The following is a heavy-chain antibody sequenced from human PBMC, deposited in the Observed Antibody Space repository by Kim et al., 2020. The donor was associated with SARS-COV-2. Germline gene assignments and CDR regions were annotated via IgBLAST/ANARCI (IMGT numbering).Heavy chain of an antibody. D-gene: IGHD1-26*01. Sequence: GGSLKLSCAASGFTFSSYGMHWVRQAPGKGLEWVAVISYDGSNKYYADSVKGRFTISRDNSKNTLYLQMNSLRAEDTAVYYCAKAQWELRTGDFDYWGQGTLVTVSS. CDR3: AKAQWELRTGDFDY. CDR1: GFTFSSYG. J-gene: IGHJ4*02. V-gene: IGHV3-30*18. CDR2: ISYDGSNK.